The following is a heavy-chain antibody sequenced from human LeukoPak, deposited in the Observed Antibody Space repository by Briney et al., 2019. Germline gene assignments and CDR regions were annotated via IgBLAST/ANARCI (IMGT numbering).Heavy chain of an antibody. V-gene: IGHV3-9*01. D-gene: IGHD3-22*01. J-gene: IGHJ4*02. CDR1: GFTFDDYA. Sequence: PGRSLRLSCAASGFTFDDYAMHWVRQAPGKGLEWVSGISWNSGSIGYADSVKGRFTISRDNAKNSLYLQMNSLRAEDTALYYCAKDTGYDSSGGFDYWGQGTLVTVSS. CDR2: ISWNSGSI. CDR3: AKDTGYDSSGGFDY.